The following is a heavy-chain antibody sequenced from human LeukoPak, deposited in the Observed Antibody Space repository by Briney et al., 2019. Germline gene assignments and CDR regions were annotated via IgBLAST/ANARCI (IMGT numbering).Heavy chain of an antibody. CDR2: INAGNGNT. D-gene: IGHD3-10*01. V-gene: IGHV1-3*01. J-gene: IGHJ2*01. CDR1: GYTFTSYA. Sequence: GASVKVSCKASGYTFTSYAMHWVRQAPGQRLEWMGWINAGNGNTKYSQKFQGRVTITRDTSASTAYMELSSLRSEDTAVYYCARDHHTMVRGVYPRGYFDLWGRGTLVTVSS. CDR3: ARDHHTMVRGVYPRGYFDL.